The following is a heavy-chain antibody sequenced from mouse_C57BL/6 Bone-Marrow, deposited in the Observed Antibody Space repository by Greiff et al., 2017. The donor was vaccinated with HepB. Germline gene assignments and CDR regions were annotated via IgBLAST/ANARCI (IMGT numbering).Heavy chain of an antibody. CDR2: IDPSDSYT. J-gene: IGHJ2*01. CDR1: GYTFTSYW. Sequence: QVQLQQPGAELVRPGTSVKLSCKASGYTFTSYWMHWVKQRPGQGLEWIGVIDPSDSYTNYNQKFKGKATLTVDTSSSTAYMQLSSLTSEDSAVYYCARWAYWGQGTTLSLL. V-gene: IGHV1-59*01. D-gene: IGHD3-1*01. CDR3: ARWAY.